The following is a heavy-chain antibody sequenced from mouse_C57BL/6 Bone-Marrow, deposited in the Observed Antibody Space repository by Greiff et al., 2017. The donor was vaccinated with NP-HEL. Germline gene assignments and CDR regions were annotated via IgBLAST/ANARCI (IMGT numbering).Heavy chain of an antibody. CDR2: ISSGSSTI. CDR1: GFTFSDYG. Sequence: EVQRVESGGGLVKPGGSLKLSCAASGFTFSDYGMHWVRQAPEKGLEWVAYISSGSSTIYYADTVKGRFTISRDNAKNTLFLQMTSLRSEDTAMYYCARMDYSNLYAMDYWGQGTSVTVSS. J-gene: IGHJ4*01. D-gene: IGHD2-5*01. V-gene: IGHV5-17*01. CDR3: ARMDYSNLYAMDY.